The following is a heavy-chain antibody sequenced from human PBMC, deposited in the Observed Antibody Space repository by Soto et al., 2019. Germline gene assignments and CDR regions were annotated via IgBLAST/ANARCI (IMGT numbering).Heavy chain of an antibody. CDR3: ARHLGEGYFDY. CDR2: IYYSGST. Sequence: SETLSLTCAVSGGSISSSNWWSWVRQAPGKGLEWIGSIYYSGSTYYNPSLKSRVTIFVDTSKNHFSLKLSSVTAADTAVYYCARHLGEGYFDYWGQGTLVTVS. CDR1: GGSISSSNW. J-gene: IGHJ4*02. V-gene: IGHV4-39*01.